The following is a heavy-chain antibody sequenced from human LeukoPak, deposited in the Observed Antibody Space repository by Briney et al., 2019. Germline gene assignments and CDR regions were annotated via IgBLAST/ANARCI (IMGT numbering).Heavy chain of an antibody. CDR2: IYTSGST. D-gene: IGHD6-19*01. V-gene: IGHV4-4*07. CDR3: AREGYSSGWDRFDY. Sequence: PSETLSLTCTVSGGSISSYYWSWIRQPAGKGLEWIGRIYTSGSTNYNPSLKSRVTMSVDTSKNQFSLKLSSVTAADTAVHYCAREGYSSGWDRFDYWGQGTLVTVSS. CDR1: GGSISSYY. J-gene: IGHJ4*02.